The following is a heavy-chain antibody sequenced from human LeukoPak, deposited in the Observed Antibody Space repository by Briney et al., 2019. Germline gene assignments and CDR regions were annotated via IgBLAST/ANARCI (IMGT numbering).Heavy chain of an antibody. CDR1: GGSISSSSYY. J-gene: IGHJ6*03. CDR2: IYYSGST. CDR3: ARLTFVAVAGPPYYYYYMDV. Sequence: PSETLSLTCTVSGGSISSSSYYWSWIRQPPGKGLEWIGYIYYSGSTNYNPSLKSRVTISVDTSKNQFSLKLSSVTAADTAVYYCARLTFVAVAGPPYYYYYMDVWGKGTTVTISS. V-gene: IGHV4-61*01. D-gene: IGHD6-19*01.